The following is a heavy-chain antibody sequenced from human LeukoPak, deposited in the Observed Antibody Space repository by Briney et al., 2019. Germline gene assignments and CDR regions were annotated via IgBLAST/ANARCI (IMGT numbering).Heavy chain of an antibody. CDR3: ARDGFGELLYYFDY. Sequence: ASVKVSCKASGYTFTSYDINWVRQATGQGLEWMGWISAYNGNTNYAQKLQGRVTMTTDTSTSTAYMELRSLRSDDTAVYYCARDGFGELLYYFDYWGQGTLVTVSS. D-gene: IGHD3-10*01. J-gene: IGHJ4*02. V-gene: IGHV1-18*01. CDR1: GYTFTSYD. CDR2: ISAYNGNT.